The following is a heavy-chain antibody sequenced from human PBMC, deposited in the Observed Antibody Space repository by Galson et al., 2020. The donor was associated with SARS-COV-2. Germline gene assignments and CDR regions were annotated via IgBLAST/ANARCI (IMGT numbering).Heavy chain of an antibody. D-gene: IGHD3-10*01. J-gene: IGHJ4*02. Sequence: GGSLRLSCAASGFTFSYHSMNWVRQAPGKGLEWVSSISTSSTYIYYADSLKGRFTISRDNAKNSLYLEMNSLRADDTAVYYCARVAYSSSGAFDYWGQGTLVTVSS. CDR1: GFTFSYHS. CDR3: ARVAYSSSGAFDY. CDR2: ISTSSTYI. V-gene: IGHV3-21*01.